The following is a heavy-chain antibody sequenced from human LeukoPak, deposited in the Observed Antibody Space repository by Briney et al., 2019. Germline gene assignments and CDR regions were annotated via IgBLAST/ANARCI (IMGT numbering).Heavy chain of an antibody. V-gene: IGHV4-39*01. Sequence: PSGTLSLTCTVSGGPISSSTYYWGWIRQPPGKGLEWVGSIYYSGSTYYNPSLNSRTTISVNTTKNQYFLMMSLVAAADTAWYYCARLRDGSTEDWGQGTLVTVSS. D-gene: IGHD5-24*01. J-gene: IGHJ4*02. CDR1: GGPISSSTYY. CDR2: IYYSGST. CDR3: ARLRDGSTED.